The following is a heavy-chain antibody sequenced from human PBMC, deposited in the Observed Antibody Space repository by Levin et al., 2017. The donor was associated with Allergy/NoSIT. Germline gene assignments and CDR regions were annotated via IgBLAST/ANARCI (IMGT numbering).Heavy chain of an antibody. V-gene: IGHV3-9*01. CDR2: ISWNSGSI. D-gene: IGHD2-2*01. CDR1: GFTFDDYA. Sequence: TGGSLRLSCAASGFTFDDYAMHWVRQAPGKGLEWVSGISWNSGSIGYADSVKGRFTISRDNAKNSLYLQMNSLRAEDTALYYCAKDKSPGYCSSTSCFFSWFDPWGQGTLVTVSS. CDR3: AKDKSPGYCSSTSCFFSWFDP. J-gene: IGHJ5*02.